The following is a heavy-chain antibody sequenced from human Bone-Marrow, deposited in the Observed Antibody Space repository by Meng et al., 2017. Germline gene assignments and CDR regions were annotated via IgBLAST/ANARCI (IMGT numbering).Heavy chain of an antibody. V-gene: IGHV3-21*04. CDR3: AKGHRGTMVRGVIIFFDY. CDR2: ISSSSSYI. J-gene: IGHJ4*02. Sequence: GESLKISCAASGFTFSSYSMNWVRQAPGKGLEWVSSISSSSSYIYYADSVKGRFTISRDNAKNSLYLQMNSLRAEDTAVYYCAKGHRGTMVRGVIIFFDYWGQGTLVTVSS. D-gene: IGHD3-10*01. CDR1: GFTFSSYS.